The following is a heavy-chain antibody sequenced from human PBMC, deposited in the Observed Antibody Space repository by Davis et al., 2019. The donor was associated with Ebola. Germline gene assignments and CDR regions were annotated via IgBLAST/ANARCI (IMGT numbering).Heavy chain of an antibody. D-gene: IGHD1-26*01. J-gene: IGHJ4*02. CDR3: AAVSGSYRGYYFDY. CDR2: INPNSGGT. Sequence: ASVKVSCKASGYTFTGYYMHWVRQAPGQGLEWMGWINPNSGGTNYAQKFQGRVTMTRDMSTSTAYMELSSLRSEDTAVYYCAAVSGSYRGYYFDYWGQGTLVTVSS. V-gene: IGHV1-2*02. CDR1: GYTFTGYY.